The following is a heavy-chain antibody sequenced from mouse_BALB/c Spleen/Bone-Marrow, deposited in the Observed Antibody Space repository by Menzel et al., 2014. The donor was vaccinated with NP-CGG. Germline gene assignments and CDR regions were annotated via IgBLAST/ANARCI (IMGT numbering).Heavy chain of an antibody. V-gene: IGHV1-7*01. J-gene: IGHJ3*01. CDR3: ARKGFAH. Sequence: SGAELAKPGALMKMSCKASGYTFTNYWVHWVKQRPGQGLEWIGYINPSTGYTEYNQKFKEKATLTADKSSSTAYMQLSSLTSEDSAVYYCARKGFAHWGRGTLVTVSA. CDR2: INPSTGYT. CDR1: GYTFTNYW.